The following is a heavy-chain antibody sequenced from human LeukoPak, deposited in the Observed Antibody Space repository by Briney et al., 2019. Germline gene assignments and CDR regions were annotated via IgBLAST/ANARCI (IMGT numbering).Heavy chain of an antibody. CDR3: ARASHSIAARLFGY. Sequence: PGGSLRLSCAASGFTFSDYYMSWLRQAPGKGLEWVSYISSSGSTIYYADSVKGRFTISRDNAKNSLYLQMNSLRAEDTAVYYCARASHSIAARLFGYWGQGTLVTVSS. D-gene: IGHD6-6*01. CDR1: GFTFSDYY. CDR2: ISSSGSTI. J-gene: IGHJ4*02. V-gene: IGHV3-11*04.